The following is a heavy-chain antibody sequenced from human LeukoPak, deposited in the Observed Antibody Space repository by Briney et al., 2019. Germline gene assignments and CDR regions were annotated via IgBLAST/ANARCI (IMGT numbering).Heavy chain of an antibody. CDR1: GFTFSSYE. CDR3: ATFNIVGACPLFDY. D-gene: IGHD1-26*01. V-gene: IGHV3-48*03. CDR2: ISSSGYTI. Sequence: GGSLRLSCAASGFTFSSYEMNWVRQAPGEGLEWVSYISSSGYTIYYADSVKGRFTISRDSAKNSLYLQMNSLRAEDTAAYYCATFNIVGACPLFDYWGQGTLVTVSS. J-gene: IGHJ4*02.